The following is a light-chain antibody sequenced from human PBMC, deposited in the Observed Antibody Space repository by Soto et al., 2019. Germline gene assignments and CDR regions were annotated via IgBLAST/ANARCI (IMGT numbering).Light chain of an antibody. CDR1: QGISSY. CDR2: AAS. Sequence: DIQLTQSPSFLSASVGDRVTITCRASQGISSYLAWYQQKPGTAPKVLISAASTLQSGVPSRFSGSGSGTEFTLTISSLQPEDFATYYCQQLNSYPLTFGGGTKVEIK. J-gene: IGKJ4*01. CDR3: QQLNSYPLT. V-gene: IGKV1-9*01.